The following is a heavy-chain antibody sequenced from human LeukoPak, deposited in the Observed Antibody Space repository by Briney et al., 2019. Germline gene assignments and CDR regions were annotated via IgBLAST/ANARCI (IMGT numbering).Heavy chain of an antibody. V-gene: IGHV4-38-2*02. CDR2: IYHSGNT. CDR3: AREIADDAFDI. Sequence: SETLSLTCSVSGYSISSGYYWAWIRQPPGKGLEWVGTIYHSGNTYYTPSLKSRVTISVDTSKNQFSLNLSSVAAADTAVYYCAREIADDAFDIWGQGTMVTVSS. D-gene: IGHD6-13*01. CDR1: GYSISSGYY. J-gene: IGHJ3*02.